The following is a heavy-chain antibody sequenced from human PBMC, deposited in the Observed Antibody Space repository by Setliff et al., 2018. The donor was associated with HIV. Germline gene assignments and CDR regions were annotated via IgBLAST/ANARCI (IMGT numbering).Heavy chain of an antibody. CDR2: ISYDGSNK. CDR1: GFTFSSYA. D-gene: IGHD3-10*01. J-gene: IGHJ4*02. Sequence: PGGSLRLSCAASGFTFSSYAMHWVRQAPGKGLEWVAVISYDGSNKYYADSVKGRFTISREKSKSTLYLQTNSLRAEDTAVYYCAKKTAAYTSGSWLHYWGQGTLVTVSS. CDR3: AKKTAAYTSGSWLHY. V-gene: IGHV3-30-3*02.